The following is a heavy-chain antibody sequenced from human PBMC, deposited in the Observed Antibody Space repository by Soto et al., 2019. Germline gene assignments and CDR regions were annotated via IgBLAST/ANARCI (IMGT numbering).Heavy chain of an antibody. CDR3: ARAGIAVAAVDV. CDR1: GFTFSDYY. CDR2: ISSSGSTI. D-gene: IGHD6-19*01. V-gene: IGHV3-11*01. Sequence: PGESLILSGAASGFTFSDYYMSWIRQAPGKGLEWVSYISSSGSTIYYADPVKGRFTISRDNAKNSLYLQMNSLRAEDTAVYYCARAGIAVAAVDVWGQGTTVTVSS. J-gene: IGHJ6*02.